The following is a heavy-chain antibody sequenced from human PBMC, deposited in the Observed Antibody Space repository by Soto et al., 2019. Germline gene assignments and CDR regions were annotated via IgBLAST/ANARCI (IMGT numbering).Heavy chain of an antibody. V-gene: IGHV3-74*01. J-gene: IGHJ6*03. CDR1: GFTFSNYW. CDR2: INSDGSVS. D-gene: IGHD2-15*01. Sequence: EVKLVESGGGLVQPGGSLRLSCAASGFTFSNYWMYWVRQAPGQGLVWVSRINSDGSVSRYADSVKGRLTISRDNVKNTLYLQMNSLIVEDTAVYYCAREDCVGGSCYSLAGSFHYYMDVWGKGTTVTVFS. CDR3: AREDCVGGSCYSLAGSFHYYMDV.